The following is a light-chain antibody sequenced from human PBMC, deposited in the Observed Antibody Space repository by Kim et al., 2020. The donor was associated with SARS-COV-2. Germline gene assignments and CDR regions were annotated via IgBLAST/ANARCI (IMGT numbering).Light chain of an antibody. CDR2: KGT. CDR1: KSREYSDGNID. V-gene: IGKV2-30*01. CDR3: MQGTHWPLT. J-gene: IGKJ4*01. Sequence: PASISCRASKSREYSDGNIDLNWYQQRPGQSPMSLFYKGTKRASGVPDRFSASGSGTDFTLKISRVEAEDVGVYYCMQGTHWPLTFGGGTKVDIK.